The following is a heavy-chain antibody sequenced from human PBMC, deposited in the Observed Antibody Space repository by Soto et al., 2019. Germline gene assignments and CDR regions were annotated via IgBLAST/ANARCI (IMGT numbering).Heavy chain of an antibody. CDR1: GFTCSSYD. D-gene: IGHD6-13*01. CDR2: ILVGGST. CDR3: AKNAIMVSSSFNYFDF. Sequence: PVGSLRLSCAASGFTCSSYDMSWVRQAPGKGLEWVSTILVGGSTHYPDSVKGRFTISRDNSKNTLYLQMNSLSAEDTAIYYCAKNAIMVSSSFNYFDFWGQRALVTVSS. V-gene: IGHV3-23*01. J-gene: IGHJ4*02.